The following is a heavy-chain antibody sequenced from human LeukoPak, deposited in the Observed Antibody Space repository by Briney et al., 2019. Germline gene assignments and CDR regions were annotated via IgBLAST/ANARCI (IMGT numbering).Heavy chain of an antibody. J-gene: IGHJ6*02. V-gene: IGHV5-51*01. CDR1: GYTFTSYW. CDR2: IFPRDSDV. Sequence: GESLKISCKTSGYTFTSYWIGWVRQTLGKSLECMGVIFPRDSDVRYSPSFQGQVTISADKSTNTAYLHWGSLKASDSAMCYCVRSLPGTLLRGYGMDVWGPGTTVTVS. D-gene: IGHD3-10*01. CDR3: VRSLPGTLLRGYGMDV.